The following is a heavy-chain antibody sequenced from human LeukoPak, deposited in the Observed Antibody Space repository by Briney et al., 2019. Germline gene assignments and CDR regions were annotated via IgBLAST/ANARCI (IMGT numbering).Heavy chain of an antibody. V-gene: IGHV4-34*01. D-gene: IGHD6-13*01. J-gene: IGHJ6*03. Sequence: SETLSLTCAVYGGSFSGYYWSWIRQPPGKGLEWIGEINHSGSTNYNPSLKSRVTISVDTSKNQFSLKLSSVTAADTAVYYCARENWKQQLVPYYYYYYMDVWGKGTTVTVSS. CDR2: INHSGST. CDR3: ARENWKQQLVPYYYYYYMDV. CDR1: GGSFSGYY.